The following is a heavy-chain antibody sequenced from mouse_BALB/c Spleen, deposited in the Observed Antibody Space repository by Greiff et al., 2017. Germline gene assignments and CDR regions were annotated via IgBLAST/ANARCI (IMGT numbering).Heavy chain of an antibody. Sequence: QVQLQQSGPGLVAPSQSLSITCTVSGFSLTSYGVHWVRQPPGKGLEWLGVIWAGGSTNYNSALMSRLSISKDNSKSQVFLKMNSLQTDDTAMYYCARALTTVVAYWDFDVWGAGTTVTVSS. CDR3: ARALTTVVAYWDFDV. J-gene: IGHJ1*01. CDR1: GFSLTSYG. D-gene: IGHD1-1*01. CDR2: IWAGGST. V-gene: IGHV2-9*02.